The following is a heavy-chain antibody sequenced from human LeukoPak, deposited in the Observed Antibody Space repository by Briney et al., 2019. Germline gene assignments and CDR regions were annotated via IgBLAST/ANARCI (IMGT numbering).Heavy chain of an antibody. Sequence: HPGGSLRLSCAASGFTFSSYSMNWVRQAPGKGLEWVSYISRSSSTIYYADSVKGRFTISRDNSKNTLYLQMNSLRSEDAAVYYCAKGHPPQRIWYYYYMDVWGKGTTVTVSS. CDR3: AKGHPPQRIWYYYYMDV. CDR2: ISRSSSTI. D-gene: IGHD2/OR15-2a*01. CDR1: GFTFSSYS. J-gene: IGHJ6*03. V-gene: IGHV3-48*01.